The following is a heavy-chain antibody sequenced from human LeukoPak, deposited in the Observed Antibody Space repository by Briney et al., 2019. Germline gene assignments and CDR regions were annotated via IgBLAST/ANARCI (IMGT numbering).Heavy chain of an antibody. CDR1: GFTVDDYA. J-gene: IGHJ3*02. CDR3: AKALGAFDI. Sequence: PGGSLRLSCAASGFTVDDYAMHWVRQAPGKGLEWVSGISWNSVSIGYADSVKGRFTLSRDNAKNSLYLQMNCLRAEDTALYYCAKALGAFDIWGQGTMVTVSS. CDR2: ISWNSVSI. D-gene: IGHD3-16*01. V-gene: IGHV3-9*01.